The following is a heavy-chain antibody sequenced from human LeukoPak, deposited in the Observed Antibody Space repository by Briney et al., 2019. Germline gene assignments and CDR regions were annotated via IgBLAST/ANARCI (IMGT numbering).Heavy chain of an antibody. CDR3: ARYVPVKTGTTRASFDY. V-gene: IGHV4-59*08. J-gene: IGHJ4*02. Sequence: SETLSLTCTVSGGSISSNYWSWIRQPPGKGLEWIGYIYYSGSTNYNPSLKSRVTISVDTSKNKFSLKLRSVTAADTAVYYCARYVPVKTGTTRASFDYWGQGTLVTVSS. CDR2: IYYSGST. CDR1: GGSISSNY. D-gene: IGHD1-1*01.